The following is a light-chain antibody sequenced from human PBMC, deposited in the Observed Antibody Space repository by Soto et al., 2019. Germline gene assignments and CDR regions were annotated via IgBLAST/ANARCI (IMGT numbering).Light chain of an antibody. V-gene: IGKV1-39*01. CDR3: QQSYSRPYT. Sequence: EIQMTQSPSSLSASVGDRVTITCRASQSSSSYVNWYQQKLGKAPKLLIYGASSLVNGVPSRFSGSGSGTDFTLTISSLQRDDLASYYCQQSYSRPYTFGQGTKLEIK. J-gene: IGKJ2*01. CDR1: QSSSSY. CDR2: GAS.